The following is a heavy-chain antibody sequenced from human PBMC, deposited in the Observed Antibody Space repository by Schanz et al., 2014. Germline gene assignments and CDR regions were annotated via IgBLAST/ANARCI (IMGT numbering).Heavy chain of an antibody. J-gene: IGHJ4*02. Sequence: EVQLLESGGGLVQPGGSLRLSCAASGFSFSIFAMTWVRQAPGQGLEWVSTISGSGGDTYPADSVKGRFTISRDNSNNALELKRNSLRAEDAAVYYSAKDQGSYGSGSYSYFDDWGQGTLATVSS. V-gene: IGHV3-23*01. CDR3: AKDQGSYGSGSYSYFDD. CDR1: GFSFSIFA. CDR2: ISGSGGDT. D-gene: IGHD3-10*01.